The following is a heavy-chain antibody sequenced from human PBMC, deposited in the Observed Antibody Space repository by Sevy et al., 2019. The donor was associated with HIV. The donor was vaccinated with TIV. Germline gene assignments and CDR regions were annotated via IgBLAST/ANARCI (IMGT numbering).Heavy chain of an antibody. CDR2: IIPIFGTA. D-gene: IGHD6-6*01. Sequence: ASVKVSCKASGGAFSSYAISWVRQAAGQGLEWMGGIIPIFGTANYAQKFQGRVTITADESTSTAYMELSSLRSEDTAVYYCAREGIAALPDYYYGMDVWGQGTTVTVSS. CDR1: GGAFSSYA. V-gene: IGHV1-69*13. CDR3: AREGIAALPDYYYGMDV. J-gene: IGHJ6*02.